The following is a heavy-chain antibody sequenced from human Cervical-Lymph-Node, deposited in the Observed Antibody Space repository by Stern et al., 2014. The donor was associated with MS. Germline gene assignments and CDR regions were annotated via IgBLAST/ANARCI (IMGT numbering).Heavy chain of an antibody. CDR3: ARQTTAWASDV. D-gene: IGHD1-14*01. Sequence: VQLVQSGAELIRPGESLQISCKGSGYKFSIYWIAWVRQMPGKGLEWMGLIYPGTSETRYRPSFQGQVTMPADKSTSTAYLQWSSLNASDTAMYFCARQTTAWASDVWGQGTLVTVSS. V-gene: IGHV5-51*01. J-gene: IGHJ4*02. CDR1: GYKFSIYW. CDR2: IYPGTSET.